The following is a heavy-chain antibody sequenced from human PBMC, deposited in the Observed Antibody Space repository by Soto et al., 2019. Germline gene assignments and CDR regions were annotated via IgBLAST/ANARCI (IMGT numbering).Heavy chain of an antibody. D-gene: IGHD6-6*01. V-gene: IGHV1-24*01. CDR1: GYTLTELS. Sequence: ASVKVSCKVSGYTLTELSMHWVRQAPGKGLEWMGGFDPEDGETIYAQKFQGRVTMTEDTSTDTAYMELSSLRSEDTAVYYCATDLEYSSSYKANNWFDPCGQGTLLTVSS. CDR2: FDPEDGET. CDR3: ATDLEYSSSYKANNWFDP. J-gene: IGHJ5*02.